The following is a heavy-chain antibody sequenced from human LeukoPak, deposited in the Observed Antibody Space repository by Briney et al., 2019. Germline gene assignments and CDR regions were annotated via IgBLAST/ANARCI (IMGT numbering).Heavy chain of an antibody. CDR3: ARRGRSPASFDY. D-gene: IGHD2-2*01. CDR1: GGSFSGYY. J-gene: IGHJ4*02. CDR2: IYYSGST. V-gene: IGHV4-34*01. Sequence: PSETLSLTCAVYGGSFSGYYWSWIRQPPGKGLEWIGSIYYSGSTYYNPSLKSRVTISVDTSKNQFSLKLSSVTAADTAVYYCARRGRSPASFDYWGQGTLVTVSS.